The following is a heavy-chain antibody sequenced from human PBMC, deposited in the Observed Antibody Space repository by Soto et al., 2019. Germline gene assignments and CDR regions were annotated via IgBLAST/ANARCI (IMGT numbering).Heavy chain of an antibody. V-gene: IGHV4-39*01. CDR3: ARHLTGSGWYAGFDY. Sequence: SETLSLTCTVSCYSINSTSYYWAWIRQPPGKGLEWLGSIYYSGNTYYNPSLKSRVTISVDTSKNQFSLKLSSVTAADTAVYYCARHLTGSGWYAGFDYWGQGTLVTVS. CDR1: CYSINSTSYY. D-gene: IGHD6-19*01. CDR2: IYYSGNT. J-gene: IGHJ4*02.